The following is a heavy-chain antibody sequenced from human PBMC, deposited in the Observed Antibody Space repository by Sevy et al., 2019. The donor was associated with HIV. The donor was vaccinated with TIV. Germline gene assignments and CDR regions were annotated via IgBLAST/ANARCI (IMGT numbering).Heavy chain of an antibody. D-gene: IGHD3-10*01. CDR2: IGVYNGNA. Sequence: ASVKVSCKTSGYNFASYGITWVRQAPGQGLEWMGWIGVYNGNANSAQNLQARFTMTTDTATGKAYMELTSLRSNDTVVYYCARFPTYYYGSATYFDYWGQGTLVTVSS. CDR3: ARFPTYYYGSATYFDY. J-gene: IGHJ4*02. CDR1: GYNFASYG. V-gene: IGHV1-18*01.